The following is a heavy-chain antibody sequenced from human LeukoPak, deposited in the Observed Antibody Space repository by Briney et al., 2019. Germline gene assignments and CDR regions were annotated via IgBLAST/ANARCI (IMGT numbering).Heavy chain of an antibody. CDR2: INHSGST. D-gene: IGHD3-9*01. J-gene: IGHJ4*02. CDR1: GGSFSGYY. Sequence: SETLSLTRAVYGGSFSGYYWSWIRQPPGKGLEWIGEINHSGSTNYNPSLKSRVTISVDTSKNQFSLKLSSVTAADTAVYYCARGAVLRYFDWLSGGGYFDYWGQGTLVTVSS. V-gene: IGHV4-34*01. CDR3: ARGAVLRYFDWLSGGGYFDY.